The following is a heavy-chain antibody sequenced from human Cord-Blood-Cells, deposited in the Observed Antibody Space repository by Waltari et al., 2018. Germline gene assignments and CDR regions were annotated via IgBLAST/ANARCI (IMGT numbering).Heavy chain of an antibody. D-gene: IGHD3-3*01. V-gene: IGHV4-39*01. CDR1: GGSISSSSYY. Sequence: QLQLQESGPGLVTPSETLSLTCTVAGGSISSSSYYWGWIRQPPGKGLEWIGSIYYSGSTYYNPSLKSRVTISVDTSKNQFSLKLSSVTAADTAVYYCARHSREWLLLSYFDYWGQGTLVTVSS. CDR3: ARHSREWLLLSYFDY. CDR2: IYYSGST. J-gene: IGHJ4*02.